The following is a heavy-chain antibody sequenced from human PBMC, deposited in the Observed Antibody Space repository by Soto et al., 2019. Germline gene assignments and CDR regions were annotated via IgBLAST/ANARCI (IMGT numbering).Heavy chain of an antibody. CDR2: IYWDDDK. V-gene: IGHV2-5*02. CDR1: GFSLSTSGVG. CDR3: AHRRPYNWNYERDWFDP. Sequence: QITLKESGPTLVKPTQTLTLTCTFSGFSLSTSGVGVGWIRQPPGKALEWLALIYWDDDKPYSPSLKSRLTITKDTSKHHVVLTMTNMDPVDTATYYCAHRRPYNWNYERDWFDPWGQGTLVTVSS. D-gene: IGHD1-7*01. J-gene: IGHJ5*02.